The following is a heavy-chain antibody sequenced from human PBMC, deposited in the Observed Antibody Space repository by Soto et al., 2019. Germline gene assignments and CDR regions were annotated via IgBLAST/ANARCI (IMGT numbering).Heavy chain of an antibody. V-gene: IGHV4-39*01. CDR2: IFYSGST. D-gene: IGHD6-19*01. J-gene: IGHJ4*02. CDR1: GDSISSSNYF. CDR3: ARRYGWLYFDY. Sequence: QLQLQESGPGLVKPWETLSLTCTVSGDSISSSNYFWGWIRQPPGKGLEWIGTIFYSGSTYYNPSLKSRLTISVDTSKNQFPLRLISVTAADTALYYCARRYGWLYFDYWGQGSLVTVSS.